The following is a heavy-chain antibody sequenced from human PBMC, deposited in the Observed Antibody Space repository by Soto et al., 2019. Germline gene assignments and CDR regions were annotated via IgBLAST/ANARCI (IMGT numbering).Heavy chain of an antibody. CDR1: GFTFSSYS. Sequence: EVQLVESGGGLVQPGGSLRLSCAASGFTFSSYSMNWVRQAPGKGLEWVSYISSSSSTIYYADSVKGRFTISRDNAKNSLYLQMNSLRAEDTAVYYWARVGYYGSGVYYYYMDVWGEGTTVTVS. V-gene: IGHV3-48*01. J-gene: IGHJ6*03. CDR3: ARVGYYGSGVYYYYMDV. CDR2: ISSSSSTI. D-gene: IGHD3-10*01.